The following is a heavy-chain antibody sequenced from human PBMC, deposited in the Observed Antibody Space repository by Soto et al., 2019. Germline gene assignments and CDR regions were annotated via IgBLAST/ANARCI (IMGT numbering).Heavy chain of an antibody. Sequence: QVQLVESGGGVVQPGRSLRLSCAASGFTFSSYGMHWVRQAPGKGLEWVAVISYDGSNKYYADSVKGRFTISRDNSKNTLYLQMNSLRAEDTAVYYCAKDRSVAGTMYYYYYGRDVWGQGTTVTVSS. D-gene: IGHD6-19*01. CDR3: AKDRSVAGTMYYYYYGRDV. J-gene: IGHJ6*02. CDR2: ISYDGSNK. CDR1: GFTFSSYG. V-gene: IGHV3-30*18.